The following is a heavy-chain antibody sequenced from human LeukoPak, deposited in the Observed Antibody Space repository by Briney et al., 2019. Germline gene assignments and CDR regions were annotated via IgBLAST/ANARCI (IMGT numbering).Heavy chain of an antibody. Sequence: ASVKVSCKATGYTFTDYYMHWVRQAPGQGLEWMGWINPNSGGTNYAQKFQGRVTMTRDTSISTAYMEVSSLRSEDTAVYYCARVDMAHYYDSSGYYLYWGQGTLVTVSS. V-gene: IGHV1-2*02. CDR3: ARVDMAHYYDSSGYYLY. CDR2: INPNSGGT. J-gene: IGHJ4*02. D-gene: IGHD3-22*01. CDR1: GYTFTDYY.